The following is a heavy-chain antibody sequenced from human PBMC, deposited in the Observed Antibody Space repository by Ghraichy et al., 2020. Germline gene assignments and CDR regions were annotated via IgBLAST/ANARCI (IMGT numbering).Heavy chain of an antibody. CDR3: ARGKAGSYWAVGLYYYGMDV. V-gene: IGHV1-8*01. CDR1: GYTFTSYD. CDR2: MNPNSGNT. D-gene: IGHD3-10*01. Sequence: ASVKVSCKASGYTFTSYDINWVRQATGQGLEWMGWMNPNSGNTGYAQKFQGRVTMTRNTSISTAYMELSSLRSEDTAVYYCARGKAGSYWAVGLYYYGMDVWGQGTTVTVSS. J-gene: IGHJ6*02.